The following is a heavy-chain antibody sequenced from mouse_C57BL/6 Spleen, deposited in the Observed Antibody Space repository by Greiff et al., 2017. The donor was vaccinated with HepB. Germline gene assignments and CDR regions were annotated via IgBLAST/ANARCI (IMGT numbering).Heavy chain of an antibody. Sequence: EVKLVESGGGLVKPGGSLKLSCAASGFTFSSYAMSWVRQTPEKRLEWVATISDGGSYTYYPDNVKGRFTISRDNAKNNLYLQMSHLKSEDTAMYYCAREGSYDYDRAYAMDYWGQGTSVTVSS. J-gene: IGHJ4*01. D-gene: IGHD2-4*01. V-gene: IGHV5-4*01. CDR3: AREGSYDYDRAYAMDY. CDR1: GFTFSSYA. CDR2: ISDGGSYT.